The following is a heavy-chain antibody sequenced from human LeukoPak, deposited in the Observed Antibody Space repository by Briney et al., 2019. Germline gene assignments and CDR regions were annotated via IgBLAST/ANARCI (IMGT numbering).Heavy chain of an antibody. D-gene: IGHD1-14*01. CDR3: SRDPRNLDY. CDR2: ISPSGTDI. CDR1: AFTFSDNY. Sequence: GGSLRLSCAVSAFTFSDNYMTWIRQAPGKGLESVSYISPSGTDISYADSVKGRFTISRDNAKNSLYLQMNSLRAEDTAVYYCSRDPRNLDYWGQGTLVTASS. V-gene: IGHV3-11*01. J-gene: IGHJ4*02.